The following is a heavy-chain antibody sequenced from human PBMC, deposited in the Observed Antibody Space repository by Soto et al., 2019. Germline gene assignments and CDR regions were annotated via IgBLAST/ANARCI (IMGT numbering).Heavy chain of an antibody. V-gene: IGHV4-59*01. CDR1: GGSFGNYY. CDR3: ATGLFVPDNYFYYGVDV. D-gene: IGHD2-21*01. J-gene: IGHJ6*02. CDR2: IYYRGST. Sequence: SETLSLTCTVSGGSFGNYYWSWIRQPPGKGLEWIGYIYYRGSTNYNPSLKGRATISIDTSKHQLAPRLSSVTAADSAVYYCATGLFVPDNYFYYGVDVWGHGTAVTVSS.